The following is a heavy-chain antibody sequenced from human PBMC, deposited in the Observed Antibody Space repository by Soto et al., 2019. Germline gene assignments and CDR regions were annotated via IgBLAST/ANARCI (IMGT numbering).Heavy chain of an antibody. CDR2: ISASGGST. V-gene: IGHV3-23*01. D-gene: IGHD3-16*01. CDR1: GFTFNNYA. J-gene: IGHJ4*02. CDR3: VKTRLAGGFDY. Sequence: EVQLLDSGGGLAQPGGSLRLSCAASGFTFNNYAMSWVRQAPGKGLEWVSSISASGGSTNYADSVKGRFTISRDNSENTVYLQMNSLRAEDTAVYYCVKTRLAGGFDYWGQGSLVTVSS.